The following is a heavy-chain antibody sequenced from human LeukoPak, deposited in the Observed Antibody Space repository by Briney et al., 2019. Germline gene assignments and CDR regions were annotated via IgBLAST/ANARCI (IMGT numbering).Heavy chain of an antibody. D-gene: IGHD2-2*02. J-gene: IGHJ5*02. Sequence: SETLSLTCAVYGGSFSVYYWSWIRQPPGKGLEWIGEINHSGSTNYNPSLKSRVTISVDTSKNQFSLKLSSVTAADTAVYYCARGYCSSTSCYTYWFDPWGQGTLVTVSS. CDR2: INHSGST. V-gene: IGHV4-34*01. CDR3: ARGYCSSTSCYTYWFDP. CDR1: GGSFSVYY.